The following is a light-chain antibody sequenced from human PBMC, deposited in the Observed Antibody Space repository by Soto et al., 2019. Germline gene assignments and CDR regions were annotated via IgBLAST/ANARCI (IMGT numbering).Light chain of an antibody. V-gene: IGKV3-20*01. Sequence: EIVLTQSPGTLSLSPGERATLSCRASQSVSSSYLAGYQQKPGQAPRLLIYGASSRASGIPDRFSGSGSGTDFTLSISRLEPEDFAVYYCQQYGSSPRLFTFGPGTKVDIK. CDR3: QQYGSSPRLFT. CDR2: GAS. J-gene: IGKJ3*01. CDR1: QSVSSSY.